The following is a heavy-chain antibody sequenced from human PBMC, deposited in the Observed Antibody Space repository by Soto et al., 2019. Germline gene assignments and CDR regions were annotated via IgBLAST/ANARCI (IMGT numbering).Heavy chain of an antibody. D-gene: IGHD3-3*01. CDR2: LKHSGGT. CDR1: GGSLSGHY. Sequence: QVQLQQWGAGLLKPSETLSLTCAVYGGSLSGHYWTWIRQAPGKGLQRIGELKHSGGTTYNSSLKSRVTISLDRWKNQFSLVVLSVTAEETAIYYCARDRAEYDRWSGYENEGTYGVDVWGQGTTVTVSS. J-gene: IGHJ6*02. CDR3: ARDRAEYDRWSGYENEGTYGVDV. V-gene: IGHV4-34*01.